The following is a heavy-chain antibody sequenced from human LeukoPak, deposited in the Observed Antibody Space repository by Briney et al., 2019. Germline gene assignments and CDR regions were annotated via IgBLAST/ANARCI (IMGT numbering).Heavy chain of an antibody. CDR3: VRDDDYERDDMWYDALDV. D-gene: IGHD3-22*01. CDR1: GFMFSKYW. V-gene: IGHV3-7*01. CDR2: IRQDGIRQ. Sequence: QSGGSLRLSCAGSGFMFSKYWMTWVRQAPGKGLEWVANIRQDGIRQYYLDSVEGRFSMSRDNAQNSLFLQMNNLRAEDTAIYYCVRDDDYERDDMWYDALDVWGPGTRVTVSS. J-gene: IGHJ3*01.